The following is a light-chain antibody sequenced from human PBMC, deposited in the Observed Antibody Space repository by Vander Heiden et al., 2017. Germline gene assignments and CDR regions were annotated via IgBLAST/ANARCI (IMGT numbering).Light chain of an antibody. CDR3: QQYYTTPWT. V-gene: IGKV4-1*01. J-gene: IGKJ1*01. CDR2: WAS. CDR1: QTVLHSSHNKNS. Sequence: DIVMTQPPDSLAVSLGERATINCKSSQTVLHSSHNKNSLAWYQQKPGQPPKLLLYWASTRESAVPDRFSGSASGTDFTLTISSLQPEDVAVYYCQQYYTTPWTFAQGTRVEIK.